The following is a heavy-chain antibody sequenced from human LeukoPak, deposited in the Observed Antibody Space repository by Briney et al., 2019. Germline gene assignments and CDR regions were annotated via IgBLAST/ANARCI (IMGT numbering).Heavy chain of an antibody. D-gene: IGHD6-13*01. J-gene: IGHJ4*02. CDR3: ARVTSGAAAFAN. Sequence: SQTLSLTCAFCVDSDSSNSAACNWIKQSPSRALEWLGRTFYRSKQYSDYAGYVQNRITNNQDKSKNQYAQQQNSVTSQDTVVYYCARVTSGAAAFANWGEGALVTVSS. CDR2: TFYRSKQYS. V-gene: IGHV6-1*01. CDR1: VDSDSSNSAA.